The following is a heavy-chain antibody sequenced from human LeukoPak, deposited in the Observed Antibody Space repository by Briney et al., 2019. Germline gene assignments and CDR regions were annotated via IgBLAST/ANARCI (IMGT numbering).Heavy chain of an antibody. CDR1: GYTFTGYY. J-gene: IGHJ4*02. CDR3: AILPDCSSTSCYTVDY. V-gene: IGHV1-2*02. CDR2: INPSSGGT. D-gene: IGHD2-2*02. Sequence: ASVKVSCKASGYTFTGYYMHWVRQAPGQGLEWMGWINPSSGGTNYAQKFQGRVTMTRDTSISTAYMELSRLRSDDTAVYYCAILPDCSSTSCYTVDYWGQGTLVTVSS.